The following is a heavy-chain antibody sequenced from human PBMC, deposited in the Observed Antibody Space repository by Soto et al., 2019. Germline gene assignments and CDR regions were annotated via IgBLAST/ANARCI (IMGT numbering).Heavy chain of an antibody. CDR2: IFSNDEK. D-gene: IGHD3-3*01. J-gene: IGHJ3*02. V-gene: IGHV2-26*01. CDR3: ARTYYDFWTSYAFDI. CDR1: GFSLSNARMG. Sequence: QVTLKESGPVLVNPTETLTLTCTVSGFSLSNARMGVSWIRQPPGKALEWLAHIFSNDEKSYSTSLKSRLTISKDTSKSQVVLTMTNMDPVDTATYYCARTYYDFWTSYAFDIWGQGTMVTVSS.